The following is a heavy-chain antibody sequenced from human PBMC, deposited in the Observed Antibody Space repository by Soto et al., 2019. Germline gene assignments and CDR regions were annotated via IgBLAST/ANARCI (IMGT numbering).Heavy chain of an antibody. CDR2: INHSGST. CDR3: ASQINSGSDY. Sequence: PSETLSLTCAVYGGSFSGYYWSWIRQPPGKGLEWIGEINHSGSTNYNPSLKSRVTISVDTSKNRFSLKLSSVTAADTAVYYCASQINSGSDYWGQGTLVTVSS. J-gene: IGHJ4*02. CDR1: GGSFSGYY. D-gene: IGHD1-26*01. V-gene: IGHV4-34*01.